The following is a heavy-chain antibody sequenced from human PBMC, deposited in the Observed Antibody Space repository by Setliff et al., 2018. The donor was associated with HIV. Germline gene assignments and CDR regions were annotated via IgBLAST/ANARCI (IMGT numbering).Heavy chain of an antibody. Sequence: PSETLSLTCTVSGGSINSGSYYWNWIRQPAGKGLEWIGHIYASGSTNYNPSLKSRVTMSVDTSKNQFSLKLSSVTPADTAVYYCARTLGPYYMDVWGKGTTVTV. CDR2: IYASGST. CDR1: GGSINSGSYY. CDR3: ARTLGPYYMDV. V-gene: IGHV4-61*10. J-gene: IGHJ6*03.